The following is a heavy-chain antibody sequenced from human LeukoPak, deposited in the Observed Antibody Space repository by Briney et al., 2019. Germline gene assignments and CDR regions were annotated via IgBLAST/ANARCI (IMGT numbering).Heavy chain of an antibody. Sequence: GGSLRLSCAASGFTFSSYAMTWVRQAPGKGLEWVSAISGSGGSTYYADSVKGRFTISRDNSKNTLYLQMNSLGAEDTAVYYCATKKRGYSYGYGLAYFDYWGQGTLVTVSS. CDR1: GFTFSSYA. V-gene: IGHV3-23*01. CDR2: ISGSGGST. J-gene: IGHJ4*02. CDR3: ATKKRGYSYGYGLAYFDY. D-gene: IGHD5-18*01.